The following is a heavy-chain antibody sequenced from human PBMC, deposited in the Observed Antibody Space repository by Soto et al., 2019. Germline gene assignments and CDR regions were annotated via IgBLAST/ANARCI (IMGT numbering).Heavy chain of an antibody. Sequence: QVQLVQSGAEVRKPGASVKVSCKASGYTFSTSGMSWLRQAPGQGLEWMGWISTYNGDTNDAPKFQDRVTMTSDTTTSTVCMALRSLRSDDTAVYYCARAGAAPYYYYGMDVWGQGTRVTVSS. CDR1: GYTFSTSG. CDR3: ARAGAAPYYYYGMDV. V-gene: IGHV1-18*01. CDR2: ISTYNGDT. D-gene: IGHD2-15*01. J-gene: IGHJ6*02.